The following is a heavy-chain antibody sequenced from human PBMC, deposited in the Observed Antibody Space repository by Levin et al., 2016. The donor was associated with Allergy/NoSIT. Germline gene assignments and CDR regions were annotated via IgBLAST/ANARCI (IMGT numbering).Heavy chain of an antibody. V-gene: IGHV4-59*08. Sequence: SETLSLTCTVSGGSISSYYWSWIRQPPGKGLEWIGYIYYSGSTNYNPSLKSRVTISVDTSKNQFSLKLSSVTAADTAVYYCARTPKTHDAFDIWGQGTMVTVSS. CDR3: ARTPKTHDAFDI. D-gene: IGHD4-23*01. CDR2: IYYSGST. CDR1: GGSISSYY. J-gene: IGHJ3*02.